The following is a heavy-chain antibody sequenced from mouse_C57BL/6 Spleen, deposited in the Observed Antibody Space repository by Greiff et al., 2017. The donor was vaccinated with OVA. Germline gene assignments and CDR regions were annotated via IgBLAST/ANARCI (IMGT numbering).Heavy chain of an antibody. Sequence: EVKLMESGGGLVKPGGSLKLSCAASGFTFSSYAMSWVRQTPEKRLEWVATISDGGSYTYYPDNVKGRFTISRDNAKNNLYLQMSHLKSEDTAMYYCAREDYGSSYGGYYAMDYWGQGTSVTVSS. V-gene: IGHV5-4*01. CDR2: ISDGGSYT. CDR1: GFTFSSYA. J-gene: IGHJ4*01. D-gene: IGHD1-1*01. CDR3: AREDYGSSYGGYYAMDY.